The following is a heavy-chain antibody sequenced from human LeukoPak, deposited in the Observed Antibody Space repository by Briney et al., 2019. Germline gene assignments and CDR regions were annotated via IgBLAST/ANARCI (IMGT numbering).Heavy chain of an antibody. J-gene: IGHJ5*02. D-gene: IGHD3-10*01. CDR1: GGSISSSSYH. Sequence: SETLSLTCTVSGGSISSSSYHWRWIRQPPGKGREWIVSIYYSGSTYYNPALKSRVTISVDTSKNQFSLKLSSVTAADTAVYYCARGITMVRGVIRTWFDPWGQGTLVTVSS. CDR2: IYYSGST. CDR3: ARGITMVRGVIRTWFDP. V-gene: IGHV4-39*01.